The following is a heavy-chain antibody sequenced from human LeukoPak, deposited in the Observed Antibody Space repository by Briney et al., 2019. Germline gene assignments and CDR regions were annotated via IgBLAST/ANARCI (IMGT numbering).Heavy chain of an antibody. Sequence: RPGGSLRLSCAASGFTFSSYSMNWVRQAPGKGLEWVSYISSSSSTIYYADSVKGRFTISRDNAKNSLYLQMNSLRAEDTAVYYCARDKYPVTTGLNDYWGQGTLVTVSS. CDR3: ARDKYPVTTGLNDY. CDR1: GFTFSSYS. V-gene: IGHV3-48*01. D-gene: IGHD4-17*01. J-gene: IGHJ4*02. CDR2: ISSSSSTI.